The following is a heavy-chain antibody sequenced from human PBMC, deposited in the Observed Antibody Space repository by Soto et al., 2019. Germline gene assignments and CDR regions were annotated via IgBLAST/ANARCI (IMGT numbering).Heavy chain of an antibody. CDR2: ISSSGSTI. Sequence: GGSLRLSCAASGFTFSSYEMNWVRQAPGKGLEWVSYISSSGSTIYYADSVKGRFTISRDNAKNSLYLQMNSLRAEDTAVYYCAKHPPNYYDSSGYYFGNYFDYWGQGTLVTVSS. CDR3: AKHPPNYYDSSGYYFGNYFDY. CDR1: GFTFSSYE. D-gene: IGHD3-22*01. V-gene: IGHV3-48*03. J-gene: IGHJ4*02.